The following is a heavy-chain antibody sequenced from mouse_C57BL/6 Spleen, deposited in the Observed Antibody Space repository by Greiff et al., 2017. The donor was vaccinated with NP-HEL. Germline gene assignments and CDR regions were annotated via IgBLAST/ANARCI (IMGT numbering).Heavy chain of an antibody. J-gene: IGHJ2*01. V-gene: IGHV2-2*01. CDR2: IWSGGST. Sequence: QVQLQQSGPGLVQPSQSLSITCTVSGFSLTSYGVHWVRQSPGKGLEWLGVIWSGGSTDYNAAFISRLSISKDNSKSQVFFKMNSLQADDTAIYYCARMDWPLGNYYFDYWGQGTTLTVSS. D-gene: IGHD4-1*01. CDR1: GFSLTSYG. CDR3: ARMDWPLGNYYFDY.